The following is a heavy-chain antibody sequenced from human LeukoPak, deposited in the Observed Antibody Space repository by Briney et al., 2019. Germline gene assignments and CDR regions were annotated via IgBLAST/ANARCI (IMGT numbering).Heavy chain of an antibody. Sequence: SETLSLTRTVSGGSMNSNSYYWGWIRQPPGEGLEWIGSFYYTGSTYYNPSLKSRVTISADTSKNQFSLKLGSVAAADTAVYYCARGYTAGWIPYDYWGQGTLVTVSS. D-gene: IGHD5-18*01. CDR2: FYYTGST. V-gene: IGHV4-39*01. CDR3: ARGYTAGWIPYDY. J-gene: IGHJ4*02. CDR1: GGSMNSNSYY.